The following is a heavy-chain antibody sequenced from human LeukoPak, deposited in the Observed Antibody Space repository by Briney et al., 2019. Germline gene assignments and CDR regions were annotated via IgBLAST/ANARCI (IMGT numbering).Heavy chain of an antibody. CDR2: VYASGTT. CDR1: RGSITSGTYY. CDR3: ARGSPRVGFDY. V-gene: IGHV4-61*02. Sequence: SETLSLTCTVSRGSITSGTYYWTWIRQPAGKGLEWIGRVYASGTTNYNPSLKSRATMSVDTSKNQFSLKLTSVTATDTAVYYCARGSPRVGFDYWGQGTLVTVSS. J-gene: IGHJ4*02. D-gene: IGHD2-15*01.